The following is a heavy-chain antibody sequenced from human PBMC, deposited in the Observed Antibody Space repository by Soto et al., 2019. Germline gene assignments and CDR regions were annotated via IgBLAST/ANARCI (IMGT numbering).Heavy chain of an antibody. Sequence: EVQLLESGGGLVQPGGSLRLSCAASGFTFSSYAMSWVRQAPGKGLEWVSAISGSGGSTYYADSVKGRFTISRDNSKNTLYLQMNSLRAEDKAVYYCAKEVEYSSSGVKYYFHYWGQGTLVTVSS. CDR1: GFTFSSYA. V-gene: IGHV3-23*01. D-gene: IGHD6-6*01. CDR3: AKEVEYSSSGVKYYFHY. J-gene: IGHJ4*02. CDR2: ISGSGGST.